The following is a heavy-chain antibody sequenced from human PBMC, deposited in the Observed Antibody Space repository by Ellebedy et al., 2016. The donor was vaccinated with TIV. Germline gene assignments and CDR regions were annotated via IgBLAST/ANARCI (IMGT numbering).Heavy chain of an antibody. CDR2: ISSSSSTI. V-gene: IGHV3-48*01. J-gene: IGHJ4*02. CDR1: GFTFSSYS. CDR3: AKVLGHYDILTGYYFGY. D-gene: IGHD3-9*01. Sequence: GESLKISXAASGFTFSSYSMNWVRQAPGKGLEWVSYISSSSSTIYYADSVKGRFTISRDNAKNSLYLQMNSLRAEDTAVYYCAKVLGHYDILTGYYFGYWGQGTLVTVSS.